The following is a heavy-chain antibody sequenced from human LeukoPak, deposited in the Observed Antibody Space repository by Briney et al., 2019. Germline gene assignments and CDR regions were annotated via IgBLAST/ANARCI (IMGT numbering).Heavy chain of an antibody. J-gene: IGHJ4*02. CDR3: AKGYYDFLSGYSLTHFDY. CDR1: GGTFSSYA. V-gene: IGHV1-69*13. CDR2: IIPIFGTA. D-gene: IGHD3-3*01. Sequence: GASVKVSCKASGGTFSSYAISWVRQAPGQGLEWMGGIIPIFGTANYAQKFQGRVTITADESTSTAYMELSSLRSEDTAVYYCAKGYYDFLSGYSLTHFDYWGQGTLVTVSS.